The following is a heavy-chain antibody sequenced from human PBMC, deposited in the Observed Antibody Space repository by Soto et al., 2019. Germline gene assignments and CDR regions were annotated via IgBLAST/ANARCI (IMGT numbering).Heavy chain of an antibody. CDR3: ARDMGHEDTYDAFDI. V-gene: IGHV4-61*01. Sequence: SETRSLTCTVSGGSVRSGSYYWSWIRQPPGKGLEWIGYIYYSGSTNYNPSLKSRVNISVDTSKNQFSLKLSYVTAADTAVYYCARDMGHEDTYDAFDIWGQGTMVTVSS. J-gene: IGHJ3*02. CDR2: IYYSGST. D-gene: IGHD2-2*02. CDR1: GGSVRSGSYY.